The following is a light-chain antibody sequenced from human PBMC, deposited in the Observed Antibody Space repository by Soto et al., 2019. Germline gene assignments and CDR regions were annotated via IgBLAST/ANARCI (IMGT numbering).Light chain of an antibody. CDR3: SSYAGNNNFV. Sequence: QSALTQPASVSGSPGQSITISCTGTSSNVGSYKLVSWYQQHPGKAPKLMIFEVNKRPSGVSNRFSGSKSGNTASLTVSGLQAEDEADYYCSSYAGNNNFVFGTGTKVTVL. CDR2: EVN. J-gene: IGLJ1*01. V-gene: IGLV2-23*02. CDR1: SSNVGSYKL.